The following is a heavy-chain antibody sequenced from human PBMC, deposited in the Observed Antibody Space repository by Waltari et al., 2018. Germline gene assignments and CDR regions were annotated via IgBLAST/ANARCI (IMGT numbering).Heavy chain of an antibody. CDR1: GYTFTDYY. D-gene: IGHD1-26*01. CDR2: VYPEEGET. CDR3: ATVSRIEIVGLPSY. J-gene: IGHJ4*02. V-gene: IGHV1-69-2*01. Sequence: EVQLVQSGAEVKKPGATVKISCKVSGYTFTDYYMHWVQQAPGKGREWMGLVYPEEGETIYAEKFQGRVTITADTSTDTAYMELSSLRSEDTAVYYCATVSRIEIVGLPSYWGQGTLVTVSS.